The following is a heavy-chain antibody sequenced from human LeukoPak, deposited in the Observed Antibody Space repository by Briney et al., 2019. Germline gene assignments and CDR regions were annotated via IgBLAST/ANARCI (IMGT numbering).Heavy chain of an antibody. V-gene: IGHV3-30*19. CDR2: ISYDDGSNK. D-gene: IGHD6-13*01. Sequence: PGRSLRLSCAASGFTFSSYGMHWVRQAPGKGLEWVAVISYDDGSNKYYADSVKGRFTISRDNSKNTLYLQMNSLRPEDTAVYYCAREGPASSWSRFDPWGQGTLVTVSS. CDR3: AREGPASSWSRFDP. J-gene: IGHJ5*02. CDR1: GFTFSSYG.